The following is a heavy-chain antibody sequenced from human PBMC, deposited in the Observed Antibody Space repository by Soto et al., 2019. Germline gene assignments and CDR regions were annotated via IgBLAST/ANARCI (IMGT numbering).Heavy chain of an antibody. Sequence: QVQLVQSGAEVKKPGSSVKVSCKASGGTFSSYSINWVRQAPGQGVEWMGEIIPIFGTANYAQKFQGRVTINADESTSTACRELSSLRSEDTAVYYCARDGGRHSGGIDYWGQGTLVTVSS. CDR3: ARDGGRHSGGIDY. CDR2: IIPIFGTA. V-gene: IGHV1-69*01. J-gene: IGHJ4*02. CDR1: GGTFSSYS. D-gene: IGHD1-26*01.